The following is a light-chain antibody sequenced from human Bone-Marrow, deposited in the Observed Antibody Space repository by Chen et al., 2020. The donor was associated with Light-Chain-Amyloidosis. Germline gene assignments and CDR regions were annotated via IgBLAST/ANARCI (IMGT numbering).Light chain of an antibody. CDR2: DDS. V-gene: IGLV3-21*02. CDR3: QVWDRSSDRPV. Sequence: SYLLTQPSSVSVAPGQTATSACGGNNIGSTSVHWYQQTPGQAPLLVVYDDSDQPSGIPERLSGSNSGNTATLTISRVEAGDEADYYWQVWDRSSDRPVFGGGTKLTVL. CDR1: NIGSTS. J-gene: IGLJ3*02.